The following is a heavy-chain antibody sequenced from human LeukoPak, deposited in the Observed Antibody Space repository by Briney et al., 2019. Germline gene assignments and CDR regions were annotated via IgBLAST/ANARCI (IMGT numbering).Heavy chain of an antibody. D-gene: IGHD4-23*01. Sequence: SETLSLTCAVYGGSFSGYYWSWIRQPPGKGLEWIGEINHSGSTNYNPSLKIRVTISVDTSKNQFSLKLSSVTAADTAVYYCARRIRLRWYTFDYWGQGTLVTVSS. CDR2: INHSGST. J-gene: IGHJ4*02. CDR1: GGSFSGYY. CDR3: ARRIRLRWYTFDY. V-gene: IGHV4-34*01.